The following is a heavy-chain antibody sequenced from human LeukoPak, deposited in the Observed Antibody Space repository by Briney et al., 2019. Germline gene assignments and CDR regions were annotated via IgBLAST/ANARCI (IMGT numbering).Heavy chain of an antibody. Sequence: ASVKVSCKASGYIFTDYYMYWVRQAPGQGLEWMGWINPNSGDTNYAQKFQGRVTMTRGTSITTAYMELRRLRSDDTAVYYCARATTPDYDFWSGYPLYYYYMDVWGKGTTVTVSS. J-gene: IGHJ6*03. CDR3: ARATTPDYDFWSGYPLYYYYMDV. V-gene: IGHV1-2*02. CDR1: GYIFTDYY. CDR2: INPNSGDT. D-gene: IGHD3-3*01.